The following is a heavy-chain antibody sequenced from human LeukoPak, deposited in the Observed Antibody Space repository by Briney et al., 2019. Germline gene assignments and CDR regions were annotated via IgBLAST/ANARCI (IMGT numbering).Heavy chain of an antibody. Sequence: PGGSLRLSCAASGFTFSSYAMNWVRQAPGKGLEWVSAVRGSDAGTSYADSVRGRFTISRDNSKNTLYLQMNSLRAEDTAVYYCAKNRGGSYYSGSDYWGQGTLVTVFS. CDR3: AKNRGGSYYSGSDY. V-gene: IGHV3-23*01. J-gene: IGHJ4*02. CDR2: VRGSDAGT. D-gene: IGHD1-26*01. CDR1: GFTFSSYA.